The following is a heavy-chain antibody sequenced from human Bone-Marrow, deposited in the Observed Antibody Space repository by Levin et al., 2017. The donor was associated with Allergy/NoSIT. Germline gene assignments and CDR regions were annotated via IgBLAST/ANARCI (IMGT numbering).Heavy chain of an antibody. CDR2: IKQDGSEK. CDR3: ARDDYCSGGSCYTFDY. V-gene: IGHV3-7*01. D-gene: IGHD2-15*01. CDR1: GFTFSSYW. J-gene: IGHJ4*02. Sequence: SCAASGFTFSSYWMSWVRQAPGKGLEWVANIKQDGSEKYYVDSVKGRFTISRDNAKNSLYLQMNSLRAEDTAVYYCARDDYCSGGSCYTFDYWGQGTLVTVSS.